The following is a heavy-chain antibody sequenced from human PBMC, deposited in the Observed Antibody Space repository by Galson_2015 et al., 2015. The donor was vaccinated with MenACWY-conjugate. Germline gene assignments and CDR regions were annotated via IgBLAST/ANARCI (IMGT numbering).Heavy chain of an antibody. Sequence: SCKASGYTFTSYAIHWVRQAPGQGLEWMGWIDTDTGSPTYAQGFAGRFVLSLDTSVDTAYLQISRLTIEDTAVYYCARDPYSSIPSCFDSASAIDPWGQGTLVTVSS. CDR3: ARDPYSSIPSCFDSASAIDP. D-gene: IGHD2-2*01. V-gene: IGHV7-4-1*02. CDR1: GYTFTSYA. J-gene: IGHJ5*02. CDR2: IDTDTGSP.